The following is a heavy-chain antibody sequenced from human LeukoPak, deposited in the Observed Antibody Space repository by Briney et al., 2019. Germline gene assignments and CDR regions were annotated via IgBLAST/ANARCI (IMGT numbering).Heavy chain of an antibody. V-gene: IGHV4-4*07. CDR1: GGSISSYY. D-gene: IGHD1-7*01. J-gene: IGHJ4*02. Sequence: SETLSLTCTVSGGSISSYYWSWLRQPAGKGLEWIGRIYTSGSTNYNPSLKSRVTMSVDTSKNQFSLKLSSVTAADTAVYYCARGGNYGQIDYWGQRTLVTVSS. CDR3: ARGGNYGQIDY. CDR2: IYTSGST.